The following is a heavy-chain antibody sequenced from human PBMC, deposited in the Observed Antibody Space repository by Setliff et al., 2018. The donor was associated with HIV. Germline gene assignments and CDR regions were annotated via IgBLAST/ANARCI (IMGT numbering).Heavy chain of an antibody. CDR3: ARDGFWSGYIDY. V-gene: IGHV4-38-2*02. CDR1: GYSLNSGLS. Sequence: PSETLSLTCTVSGYSLNSGLSWAWIRQPPGKGLEWIGSIYYSGSANYNPSLKSRVTMSVDTFKNQFSLKLSSVTAADTAVYYCARDGFWSGYIDYWGQGTLVTVSS. CDR2: IYYSGSA. J-gene: IGHJ4*02. D-gene: IGHD3-3*01.